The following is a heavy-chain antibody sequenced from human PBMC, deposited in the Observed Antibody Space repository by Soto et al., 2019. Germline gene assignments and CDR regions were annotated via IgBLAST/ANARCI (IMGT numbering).Heavy chain of an antibody. CDR2: ISYDGSNK. V-gene: IGHV3-30-3*01. CDR3: ARGGCGGSCSNHYAFDF. D-gene: IGHD2-15*01. CDR1: GFTFSSYA. J-gene: IGHJ3*01. Sequence: QVQLVESGGGVVQPGRSLRLSCAASGFTFSSYAMHWVRQAPGKGLEWVAVISYDGSNKYYADSVKGRFTISKDNSKKTLYLQMNSLRAEDTAVYYCARGGCGGSCSNHYAFDFWGQGTMVTVSS.